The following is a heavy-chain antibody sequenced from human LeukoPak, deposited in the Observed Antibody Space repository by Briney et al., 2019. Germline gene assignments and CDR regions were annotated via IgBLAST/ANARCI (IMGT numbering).Heavy chain of an antibody. CDR3: AKDRISCNGDCYWLQTFDY. CDR1: GFILSSYA. J-gene: IGHJ4*02. D-gene: IGHD2-21*02. Sequence: PGESLRLSCATSGFILSSYAMSWVRQAPGKGLEWVSGISGRGGGTYYADSVKGRFTISRDNSKNTLYLHMNNLRAEDTAVYYCAKDRISCNGDCYWLQTFDYWGQGILVTVSS. CDR2: ISGRGGGT. V-gene: IGHV3-23*01.